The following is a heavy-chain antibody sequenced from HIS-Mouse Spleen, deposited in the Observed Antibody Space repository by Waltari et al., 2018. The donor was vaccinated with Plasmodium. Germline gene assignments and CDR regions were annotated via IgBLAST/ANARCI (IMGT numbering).Heavy chain of an antibody. CDR1: GYTFTSYY. Sequence: QVQLVQSGAEVKKPGASVKVSCKASGYTFTSYYMHWVRQAPAQGHEWMGMMNPRGCSTSYAQKCQGRVTMSRGTSTSTVYMELSSLRSEDTAGYYCARAPYRIAAAGTAEFDYWGQGTLVTVSS. CDR3: ARAPYRIAAAGTAEFDY. V-gene: IGHV1-46*01. J-gene: IGHJ4*02. D-gene: IGHD6-13*01. CDR2: MNPRGCST.